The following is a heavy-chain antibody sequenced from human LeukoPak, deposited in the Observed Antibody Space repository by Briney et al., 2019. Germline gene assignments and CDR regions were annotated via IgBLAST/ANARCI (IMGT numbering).Heavy chain of an antibody. CDR2: IYYSGST. J-gene: IGHJ4*02. CDR1: GGSISSYY. V-gene: IGHV4-59*01. CDR3: ASWYSSSSFGYFDY. D-gene: IGHD6-6*01. Sequence: SETLSLTCTVSGGSISSYYWSWIRQPPGKGLGWIGYIYYSGSTNYNPSLKSRVTISVDTSKNQFSLKLSSVTAADTAVYYCASWYSSSSFGYFDYWGQGTLVTVSS.